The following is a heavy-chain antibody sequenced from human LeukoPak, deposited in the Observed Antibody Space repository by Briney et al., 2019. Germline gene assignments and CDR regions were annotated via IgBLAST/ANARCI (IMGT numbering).Heavy chain of an antibody. D-gene: IGHD4-17*01. CDR3: ARGDYGDYHDAFDI. V-gene: IGHV4-30-4*07. Sequence: SETLSLTCAVSGDSISRGTYSWSWIRQPPGRALEWIAYLYYAGSTYYNPSLKSRVTISVDTSKNQFSLKLGSVTAADTAVYYCARGDYGDYHDAFDIWGQGTLVSVSS. CDR2: LYYAGST. CDR1: GDSISRGTYS. J-gene: IGHJ3*02.